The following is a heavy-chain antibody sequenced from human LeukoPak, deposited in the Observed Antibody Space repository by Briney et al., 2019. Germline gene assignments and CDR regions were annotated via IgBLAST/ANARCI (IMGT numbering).Heavy chain of an antibody. CDR1: GYTFISYG. CDR3: ARVAAADYFDY. Sequence: ASVKVSCKASGYTFISYGISWVRQAPGQGLEWMGWINPYSGNTNYAQKLQGRVTMTTDTSTSTAYMELRSLRSDDTAVYYCARVAAADYFDYWGQGTLVTVSS. D-gene: IGHD6-13*01. CDR2: INPYSGNT. V-gene: IGHV1-18*01. J-gene: IGHJ4*02.